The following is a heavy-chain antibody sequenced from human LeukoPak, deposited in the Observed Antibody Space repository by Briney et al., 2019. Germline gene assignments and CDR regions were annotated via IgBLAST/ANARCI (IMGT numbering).Heavy chain of an antibody. J-gene: IGHJ4*02. CDR3: ARHGKVVPAAFYDY. CDR2: INHSGST. V-gene: IGHV4-39*01. Sequence: PSETLSLTCTVSGGSISSSSYYWGWIRQPPGKGLEWIGEINHSGSTNYNPSLKSRVTISVDTSKNQFSLKLSSVTAADTAVYYCARHGKVVPAAFYDYWGQGTLVTVSS. D-gene: IGHD2-2*01. CDR1: GGSISSSSYY.